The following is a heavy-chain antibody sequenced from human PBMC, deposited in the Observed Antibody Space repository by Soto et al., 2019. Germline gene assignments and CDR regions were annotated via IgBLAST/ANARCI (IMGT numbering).Heavy chain of an antibody. D-gene: IGHD5-12*01. CDR2: IYHSGST. CDR1: GGSISSGGYS. CDR3: ARGRWLQFAFDY. Sequence: SETLSLTCAVSGGSISSGGYSWSWIRQPPGKGLEWIGYIYHSGSTYYNPSLKSRVTISVDRSKNQFSLKLSSVTAADTAVYYCARGRWLQFAFDYWGQGTLVTVSS. J-gene: IGHJ4*02. V-gene: IGHV4-30-2*01.